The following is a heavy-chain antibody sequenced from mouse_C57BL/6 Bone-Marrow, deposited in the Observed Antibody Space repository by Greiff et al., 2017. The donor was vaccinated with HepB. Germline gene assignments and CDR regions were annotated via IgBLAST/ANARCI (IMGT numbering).Heavy chain of an antibody. V-gene: IGHV5-15*01. J-gene: IGHJ1*03. CDR3: ARGGSSWNWYFDV. CDR1: GFTFSDYG. CDR2: ISNLAYSI. Sequence: DVKLVESGGGLVQPGGSLKLSCAASGFTFSDYGMAWVRQAPRKGPEWVAFISNLAYSIYYADTVTGRFTISRENAKNTLYLEMSSLRSEDTAMYFCARGGSSWNWYFDVWGTGTTVTVSS. D-gene: IGHD1-1*01.